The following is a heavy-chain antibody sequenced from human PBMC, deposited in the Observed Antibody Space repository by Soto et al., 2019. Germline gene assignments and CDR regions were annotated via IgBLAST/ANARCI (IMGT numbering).Heavy chain of an antibody. CDR1: GGTFSSYA. J-gene: IGHJ4*02. D-gene: IGHD3-10*01. V-gene: IGHV1-69*13. CDR3: ALTNYYGSGDFDY. CDR2: IIPIFGTA. Sequence: SVKVSCKASGGTFSSYAISWVRQAPGQGLEWMGGIIPIFGTANYAQKFPGRVTITADESTSTAYMELSSLRSEDTAVYYCALTNYYGSGDFDYWGQGTLVTVSS.